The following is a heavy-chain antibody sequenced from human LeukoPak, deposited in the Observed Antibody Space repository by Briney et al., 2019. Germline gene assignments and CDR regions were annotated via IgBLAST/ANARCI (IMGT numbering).Heavy chain of an antibody. CDR2: IYPGDSDT. CDR1: GYSFTNYW. CDR3: ARQPDYDFWTGYYYYFDY. Sequence: GESLKISCKGSGYSFTNYWIGWVRQMPGKGLEWMGIIYPGDSDTRYGPSFQGQVTISADKYISTAYLQWSSLKASDTAMYYCARQPDYDFWTGYYYYFDYWGQGTPVTVSS. D-gene: IGHD3-3*01. V-gene: IGHV5-51*01. J-gene: IGHJ4*02.